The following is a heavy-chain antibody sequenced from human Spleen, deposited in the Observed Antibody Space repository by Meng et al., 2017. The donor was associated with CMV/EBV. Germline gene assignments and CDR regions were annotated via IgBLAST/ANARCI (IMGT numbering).Heavy chain of an antibody. J-gene: IGHJ4*02. V-gene: IGHV3-30*04. CDR2: ISVDGSHT. Sequence: GESLKISCAASGFSFSTYTMHWVRQAPGKGLEWVSFISVDGSHTFYADSVKGRFTISRDNSKNTLYLQMNSLRAEDTAVYYCAKVGGGYFDYWGQGTLVTVSS. CDR3: AKVGGGYFDY. D-gene: IGHD3-10*01. CDR1: GFSFSTYT.